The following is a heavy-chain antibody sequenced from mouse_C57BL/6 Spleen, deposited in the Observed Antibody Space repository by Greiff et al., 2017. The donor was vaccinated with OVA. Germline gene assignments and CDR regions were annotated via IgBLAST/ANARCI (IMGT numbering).Heavy chain of an antibody. D-gene: IGHD1-1*01. V-gene: IGHV5-17*01. CDR2: ISSGSSTI. J-gene: IGHJ2*01. CDR3: ATNYGSSLDY. Sequence: EVHLVESGGGLVKPGGSLKLSCAASGFTFSDYGMHWVRQAPEKGLEWVAYISSGSSTIYYADTVKGRFTISRDNAKNTLFLQMTSLRSEDTAMYYCATNYGSSLDYWGQGTTLTVSS. CDR1: GFTFSDYG.